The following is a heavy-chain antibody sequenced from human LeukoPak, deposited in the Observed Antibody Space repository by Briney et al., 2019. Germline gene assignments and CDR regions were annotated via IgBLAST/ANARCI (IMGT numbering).Heavy chain of an antibody. CDR2: IYYSGST. J-gene: IGHJ1*01. CDR3: ATGPPRYCSGGSCNGGYFQH. D-gene: IGHD2-15*01. Sequence: SETLSLTCTVSGGSISSYYWSWIRQPPGKGLEWIGYIYYSGSTNYNPSLKSRVTISVDTSKNQFSLKLSSVTAADTAVYYCATGPPRYCSGGSCNGGYFQHWARAPWSPSPQ. V-gene: IGHV4-59*01. CDR1: GGSISSYY.